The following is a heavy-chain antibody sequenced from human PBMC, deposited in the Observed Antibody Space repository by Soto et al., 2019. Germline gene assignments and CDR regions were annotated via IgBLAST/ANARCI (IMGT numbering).Heavy chain of an antibody. J-gene: IGHJ4*02. Sequence: EVQLLESGGGLVQPGGSLRLSCAASGFTFSSYAMSWVRQAPGKGLEWVSAISGSGGSTYYADSVKGRFTSSRDNSKNTLYQQMNSLRAEDTAVYYCAKDHYYDSSGYYVYFDYWGQGTLVTVSS. CDR3: AKDHYYDSSGYYVYFDY. CDR2: ISGSGGST. CDR1: GFTFSSYA. D-gene: IGHD3-22*01. V-gene: IGHV3-23*01.